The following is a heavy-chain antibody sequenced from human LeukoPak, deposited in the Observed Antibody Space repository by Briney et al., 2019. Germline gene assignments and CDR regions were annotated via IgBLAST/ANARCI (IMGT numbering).Heavy chain of an antibody. Sequence: PGRSLRLSCAASGFTFRNFAMHWVRQAPGKGLEWVAVISYDGSNKYYADSVKGRFTISRDHSKNTLYLQMNSLRAEDTAMYYCARALGDFWSSYIVNWGQGTLVTVSS. CDR1: GFTFRNFA. D-gene: IGHD3-3*01. CDR3: ARALGDFWSSYIVN. J-gene: IGHJ4*02. CDR2: ISYDGSNK. V-gene: IGHV3-30*04.